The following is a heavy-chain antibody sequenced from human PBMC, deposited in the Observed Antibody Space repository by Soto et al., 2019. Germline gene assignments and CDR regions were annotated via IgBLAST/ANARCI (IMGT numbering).Heavy chain of an antibody. V-gene: IGHV1-18*01. J-gene: IGHJ4*02. CDR1: GFTLTSYR. CDR2: ISAYNGNR. CDR3: ARDTPPIDY. Sequence: QVQLVQSGAEVKKPGASVKVSCKASGFTLTSYRISWVRQAPGQGLEWMGWISAYNGNRNYAQNXXXXVXMXXXXXXXXXYXELRSLXXDXXXVYYCARDTPPIDYWGQGTLVTVS.